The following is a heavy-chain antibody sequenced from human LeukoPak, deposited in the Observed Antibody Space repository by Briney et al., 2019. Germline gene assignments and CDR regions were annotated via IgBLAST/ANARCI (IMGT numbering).Heavy chain of an antibody. CDR2: ISSSSSYI. V-gene: IGHV3-21*01. D-gene: IGHD3-22*01. Sequence: GGSLRLSCAASGFTFSSYSMNWVRQAPGKGLEWVSSISSSSSYIYYADSVKGRFTISRDNAKNSLYLQMNSLRAEDTAVYYCARHRPRSGYFQTAFDYWGQGTLVTVSS. CDR3: ARHRPRSGYFQTAFDY. J-gene: IGHJ4*02. CDR1: GFTFSSYS.